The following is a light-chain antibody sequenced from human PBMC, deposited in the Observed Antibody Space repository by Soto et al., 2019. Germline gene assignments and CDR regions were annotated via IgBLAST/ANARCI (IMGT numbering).Light chain of an antibody. CDR3: QQYSDWPPLT. V-gene: IGKV3-15*01. CDR2: GAS. J-gene: IGKJ4*01. Sequence: EVVLTQSPATLSVSPGERATLSCRASQSVSSSLACYQHKPGQAPRLLIHGASTRATGVPDRFSGSGSGTEFALIISGLQSEDCAVYYCQQYSDWPPLTFGGGTKVEIK. CDR1: QSVSSS.